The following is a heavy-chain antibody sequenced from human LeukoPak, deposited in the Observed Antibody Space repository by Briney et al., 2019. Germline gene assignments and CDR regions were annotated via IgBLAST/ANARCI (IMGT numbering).Heavy chain of an antibody. CDR3: ARARIAAAGCFDY. V-gene: IGHV1-2*02. D-gene: IGHD6-13*01. J-gene: IGHJ4*02. CDR1: GYTFTGYY. CDR2: INPNSGGT. Sequence: ASVTVSCKASGYTFTGYYMHWVRQAPGQGLEWMGWINPNSGGTNYAQKFQGRVTMTRDTSISTAYMELSSLRSDDTAVYYCARARIAAAGCFDYWAREPWSPSRQ.